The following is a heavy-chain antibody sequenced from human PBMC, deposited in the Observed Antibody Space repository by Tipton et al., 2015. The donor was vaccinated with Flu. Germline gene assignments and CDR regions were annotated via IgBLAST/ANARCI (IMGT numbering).Heavy chain of an antibody. Sequence: SLRLSCAASGFSVSDHYMNWIRQAPGKGLEWVSLISSSGIPIYYADSEHRGLTMEFGLSWENSLYLQMNSLRAEDTAVYFCARDKTNTLRYFEAGMDVWGQGTTVTVSS. J-gene: IGHJ6*02. CDR1: GFSVSDHY. CDR2: ISSSGIPI. V-gene: IGHV3-11*01. D-gene: IGHD3-9*01. CDR3: ARDKTNTLRYFEAGMDV.